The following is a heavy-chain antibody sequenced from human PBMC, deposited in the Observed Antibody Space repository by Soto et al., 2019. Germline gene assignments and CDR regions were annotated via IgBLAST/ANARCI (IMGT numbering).Heavy chain of an antibody. CDR2: IIPMLSMS. V-gene: IGHV1-69*02. Sequence: QVQLVQSGAEVKKPGSSVKVSCKASGDTFSSYTINWVRQAPGLGLEWMGRIIPMLSMSNSAPKFQGRVIMTADKSTSTAYMELSRLTSEDTATYYCARSYGSGSQAFDDWGQGVLVTVSS. D-gene: IGHD3-10*01. CDR1: GDTFSSYT. J-gene: IGHJ4*02. CDR3: ARSYGSGSQAFDD.